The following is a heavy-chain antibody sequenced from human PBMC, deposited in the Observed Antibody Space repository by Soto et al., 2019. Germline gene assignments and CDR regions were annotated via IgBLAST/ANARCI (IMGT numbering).Heavy chain of an antibody. J-gene: IGHJ4*02. CDR2: IYYGGST. D-gene: IGHD6-19*01. V-gene: IGHV4-59*08. CDR3: ARAVAVPADFDY. CDR1: GDSISTDY. Sequence: SETLSLTCTVSGDSISTDYWSWIRQSPGKGLEWIGFIYYGGSTNYNPSLKSRVTISVDTPKNQFSLKLSSVTAADTAVYYCARAVAVPADFDYWGQGTLVTVSS.